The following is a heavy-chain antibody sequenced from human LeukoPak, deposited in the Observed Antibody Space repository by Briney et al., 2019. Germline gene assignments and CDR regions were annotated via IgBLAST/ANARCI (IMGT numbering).Heavy chain of an antibody. D-gene: IGHD3-16*01. CDR1: GGSISSGGYS. CDR3: ARDRENDSYAFNI. CDR2: IYHSGST. V-gene: IGHV4-30-2*05. J-gene: IGHJ3*02. Sequence: PSQTLSLTCAVSGGSISSGGYSWSWIRQPPGKGLEWIGYIYHSGSTYYNPSLKSRVTISVDTSKNQFSLKLSSVTAADTAVYYCARDRENDSYAFNIWGQGTMVTVSS.